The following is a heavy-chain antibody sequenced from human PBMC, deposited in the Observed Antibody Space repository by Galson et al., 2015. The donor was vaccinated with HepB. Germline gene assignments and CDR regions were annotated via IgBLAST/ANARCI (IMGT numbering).Heavy chain of an antibody. D-gene: IGHD6-19*01. Sequence: SLRLSCAASGFTFSSYAMSWVRQAPGKGLEWVSAISGSGGSTYYADSVKGRFTISRDNSKNTLYLQMNSLRAEDTAVYYCAKDLGLGLGQQWLEGGFDYWGQGTLVTVSS. CDR3: AKDLGLGLGQQWLEGGFDY. CDR1: GFTFSSYA. J-gene: IGHJ4*02. CDR2: ISGSGGST. V-gene: IGHV3-23*01.